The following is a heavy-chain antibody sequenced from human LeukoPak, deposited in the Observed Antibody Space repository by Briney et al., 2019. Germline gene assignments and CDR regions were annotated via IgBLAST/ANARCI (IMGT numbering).Heavy chain of an antibody. D-gene: IGHD3-3*01. CDR2: IKQDGSEK. CDR1: GFTFRTHW. J-gene: IGHJ4*02. CDR3: ARGLEWPGKPTLVSDY. Sequence: GGSLRLSCAASGFTFRTHWMSWFRQAPGKGLEWVANIKQDGSEKYFVDSVKGRFTISRDNAKNSLGLQTNSLRVEGTAVYYCARGLEWPGKPTLVSDYWGQGTLVTVSS. V-gene: IGHV3-7*05.